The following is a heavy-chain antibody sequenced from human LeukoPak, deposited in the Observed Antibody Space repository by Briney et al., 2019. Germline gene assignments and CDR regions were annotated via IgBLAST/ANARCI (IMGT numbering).Heavy chain of an antibody. V-gene: IGHV4-34*01. D-gene: IGHD4-17*01. CDR1: GGSFSGYY. CDR2: INHSGST. J-gene: IGHJ3*02. Sequence: SETLSLTCAVYGGSFSGYYWSWIRQPPGKGLEWTGEINHSGSTNYNPSLKSRVTISVDTSKNQFSLKLSSVTAADTAVYYCARGPDYGDGDAFDIWGQGTMVTVSS. CDR3: ARGPDYGDGDAFDI.